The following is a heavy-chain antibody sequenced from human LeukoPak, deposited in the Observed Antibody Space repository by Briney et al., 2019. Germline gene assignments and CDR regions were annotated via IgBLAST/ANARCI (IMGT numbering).Heavy chain of an antibody. Sequence: ASVKVSCKASGYTFTSYDINWVRPATGQGLEWMGCINLNSGNTGYAQKFQGRVTITRKTPISTVYMKLNSLRSDDTAVYYCAVNNYYIQGNYYSKDVGCKGNTV. D-gene: IGHD1-26*01. CDR3: AVNNYYIQGNYYSKDV. CDR1: GYTFTSYD. J-gene: IGHJ6*03. V-gene: IGHV1-8*03. CDR2: INLNSGNT.